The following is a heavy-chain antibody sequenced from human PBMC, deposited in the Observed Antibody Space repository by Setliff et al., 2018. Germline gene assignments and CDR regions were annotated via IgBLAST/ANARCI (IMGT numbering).Heavy chain of an antibody. CDR1: GGTFNSYA. V-gene: IGHV1-69*05. CDR3: TRGWGLWLGQLSTLPFDP. J-gene: IGHJ5*02. CDR2: IIPIFGSA. D-gene: IGHD3-10*01. Sequence: ASVKVSCKASGGTFNSYAISWVRQAPGQGLEWMGGIIPIFGSANYARKFQGRVTIITDEFTGTAYMELTSLRFEDTAIYYCTRGWGLWLGQLSTLPFDPWGQGTLVTVSS.